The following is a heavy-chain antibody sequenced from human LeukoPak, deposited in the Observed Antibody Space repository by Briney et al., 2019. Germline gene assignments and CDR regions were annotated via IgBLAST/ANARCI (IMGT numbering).Heavy chain of an antibody. D-gene: IGHD2-2*01. J-gene: IGHJ4*02. V-gene: IGHV4-59*12. CDR2: IYYSGST. Sequence: PSETLSLTCTVSGGSISSYYWSWIRQPPGKGLEWIGYIYYSGSTNYNPSLTSRVTISVDTSKNQFSLKLSPVTAADTAVYYCARGRNVVVPAAIPFRYWGQGTLVTVSS. CDR3: ARGRNVVVPAAIPFRY. CDR1: GGSISSYY.